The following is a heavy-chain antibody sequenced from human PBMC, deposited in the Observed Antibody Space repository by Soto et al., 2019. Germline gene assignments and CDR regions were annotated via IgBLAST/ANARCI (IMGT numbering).Heavy chain of an antibody. D-gene: IGHD3-9*01. V-gene: IGHV1-18*01. CDR3: ARIRDILTGYYEAPGAFDI. J-gene: IGHJ3*02. Sequence: GASVKVSCKASGYTFTSYGISWVRQAPGQGLEWMGWISAYNGNTNYAQKLQGRVTMTTDTSTSTAYMELRSLRSDDTAVYYCARIRDILTGYYEAPGAFDIWGQGTMVTVSS. CDR2: ISAYNGNT. CDR1: GYTFTSYG.